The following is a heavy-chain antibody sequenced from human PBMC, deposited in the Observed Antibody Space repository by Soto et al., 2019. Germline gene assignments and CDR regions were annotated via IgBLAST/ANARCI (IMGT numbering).Heavy chain of an antibody. V-gene: IGHV6-1*01. CDR3: ARGDQAFDY. CDR1: GGSVSSDIVA. CDR2: TYYRSKWYN. J-gene: IGHJ4*02. D-gene: IGHD2-2*01. Sequence: PSQTLSLTGAMSGGSVSSDIVAWNCIRQSPSRGLEWLGRTYYRSKWYNNYSVSVKSRITINPDTSTNQFSLQLNSVTPEETAVFYCARGDQAFDYWGQGTLVTVS.